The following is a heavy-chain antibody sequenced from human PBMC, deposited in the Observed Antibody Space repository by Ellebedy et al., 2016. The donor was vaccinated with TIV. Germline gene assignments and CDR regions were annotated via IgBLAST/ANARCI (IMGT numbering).Heavy chain of an antibody. Sequence: PGGSLRLSCAASGFTFSSYTMSWGRQASGKGLEWVSSIDGIGIGGDTFYADSVKGRFTISRDDSKNTLYLQMNNLRAEDTAVYYCVKHCINRLCGGRWFDPWGQGTQVTVSS. CDR2: IDGIGIGGDT. J-gene: IGHJ5*02. V-gene: IGHV3-23*01. D-gene: IGHD2-8*01. CDR1: GFTFSSYT. CDR3: VKHCINRLCGGRWFDP.